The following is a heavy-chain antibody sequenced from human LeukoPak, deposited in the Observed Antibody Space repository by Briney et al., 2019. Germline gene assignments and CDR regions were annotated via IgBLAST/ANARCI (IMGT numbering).Heavy chain of an antibody. J-gene: IGHJ4*02. CDR1: GYIFTSYW. CDR2: IYPGDSDT. V-gene: IGHV5-51*01. Sequence: GESLKISCKGSGYIFTSYWIGWVRQMPGKGLEWIGIIYPGDSDTRYSPSFQGQVTISADKSISTAYLQWSSLKASDTAMYYCARLKGYYDSSGSLFDYWAQGTLVTVSS. CDR3: ARLKGYYDSSGSLFDY. D-gene: IGHD3-22*01.